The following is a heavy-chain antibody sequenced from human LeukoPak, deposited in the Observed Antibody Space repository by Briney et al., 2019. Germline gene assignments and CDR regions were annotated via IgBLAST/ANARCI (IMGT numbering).Heavy chain of an antibody. CDR3: ARDKTVTTSLDY. D-gene: IGHD4-17*01. J-gene: IGHJ4*02. CDR1: GFTFNGYW. V-gene: IGHV3-7*05. Sequence: GGSLRLFCAASGFTFNGYWMHWVPQAPGKGMQRVANINQDESEIYYGDSVKGRFTISRDNAKHSLYLQMNSLRAEDTAVYYCARDKTVTTSLDYWGQGTLVTVSS. CDR2: INQDESEI.